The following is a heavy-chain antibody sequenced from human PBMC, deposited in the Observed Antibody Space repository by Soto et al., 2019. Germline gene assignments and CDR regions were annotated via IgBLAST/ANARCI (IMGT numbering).Heavy chain of an antibody. CDR3: AKEYDSSGYYTDY. Sequence: GGSLRLSCAASGFTFSSYAMSWVRQAPGKGLEWVSVISGSGGSTYFADSVKGRFTISRDNSKNTLYLQMSSLRAEDTAVYYCAKEYDSSGYYTDYWGQGTLVNVSS. CDR1: GFTFSSYA. CDR2: ISGSGGST. V-gene: IGHV3-23*01. J-gene: IGHJ4*02. D-gene: IGHD3-22*01.